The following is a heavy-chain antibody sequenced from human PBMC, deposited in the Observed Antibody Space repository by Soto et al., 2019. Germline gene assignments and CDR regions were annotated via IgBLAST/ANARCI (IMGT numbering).Heavy chain of an antibody. CDR2: ISYDGSNK. CDR1: GFTFSSYA. CDR3: ARDHGSGSYYNDYYYYGMDV. Sequence: GGSLRLSCAASGFTFSSYAMHWVRQAPGKGLEWVAVISYDGSNKYYADSVKGRFTISRDNSKNTLYLQMNSLRAEDTAVYYCARDHGSGSYYNDYYYYGMDVWGQGTTVTVSS. J-gene: IGHJ6*02. D-gene: IGHD3-10*01. V-gene: IGHV3-30-3*01.